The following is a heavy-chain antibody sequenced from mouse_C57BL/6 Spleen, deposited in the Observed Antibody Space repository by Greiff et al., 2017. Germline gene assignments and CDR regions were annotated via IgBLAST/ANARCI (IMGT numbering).Heavy chain of an antibody. CDR2: LNSNNGGT. J-gene: IGHJ2*01. Sequence: VQLQQSGPELVKPGASVKISCKASGFTFTDYYMNWVKQSHGKSLAWIGALNSNNGGTSYNQKFKGKATLTVDKSSSTAYMELRILTSEDTAVYFCAPFYYGRFYGYFDYWGQGTTLTVSS. CDR1: GFTFTDYY. V-gene: IGHV1-26*01. D-gene: IGHD1-1*01. CDR3: APFYYGRFYGYFDY.